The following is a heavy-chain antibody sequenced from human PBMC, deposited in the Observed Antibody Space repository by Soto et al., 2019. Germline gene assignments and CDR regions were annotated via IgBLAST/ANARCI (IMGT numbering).Heavy chain of an antibody. CDR1: GGSIVRSNYY. CDR2: TYYNGNA. V-gene: IGHV4-39*07. D-gene: IGHD3-22*01. Sequence: SETLSLTCNFSGGSIVRSNYYWDWLRQPPGKGLEWIGTTYYNGNAYYNPSLKSRVTISVDTSKNQFSLKLSSVTAADTAVYYCARYYYDSSGYFILDYWGQGTLVTVSS. CDR3: ARYYYDSSGYFILDY. J-gene: IGHJ4*02.